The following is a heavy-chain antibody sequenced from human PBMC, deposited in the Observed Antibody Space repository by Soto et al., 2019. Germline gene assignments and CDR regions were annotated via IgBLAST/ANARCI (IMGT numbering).Heavy chain of an antibody. J-gene: IGHJ2*01. CDR3: ARQVDCSGGSCYNWYFDL. CDR2: IYYSGST. Sequence: SETLSLTRTVSGGSISSSSYYWGWIRQPPGKGLEWIGSIYYSGSTYYNPSLKSRVPISVDTSKNQFSLKLSSVTAADTAVYYCARQVDCSGGSCYNWYFDLWGRGTLVTVSS. CDR1: GGSISSSSYY. V-gene: IGHV4-39*01. D-gene: IGHD2-15*01.